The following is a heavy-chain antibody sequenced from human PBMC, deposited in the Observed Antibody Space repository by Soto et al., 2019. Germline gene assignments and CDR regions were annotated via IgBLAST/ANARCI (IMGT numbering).Heavy chain of an antibody. CDR2: TRNKANSYTT. D-gene: IGHD2-8*01. CDR1: GFTFSDHY. V-gene: IGHV3-72*01. CDR3: ARGYCSNGVCYRYIDL. Sequence: GSLRLSCAASGFTFSDHYMDWVRQAPGKGLEWVGRTRNKANSYTTEYAASVKGRFTISRDDSKNSLYLQMNSLKTEDTAVYYCARGYCSNGVCYRYIDLWGRGTLVTVSS. J-gene: IGHJ2*01.